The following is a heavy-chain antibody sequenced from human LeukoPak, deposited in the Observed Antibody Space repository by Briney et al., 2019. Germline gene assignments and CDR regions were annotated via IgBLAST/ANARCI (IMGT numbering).Heavy chain of an antibody. J-gene: IGHJ4*02. CDR1: GGSISSYY. Sequence: PSETLSLICTVSGGSISSYYWSWIRQPPGKGLEWIGYIYYSGSTNYNPSLKSRVTISVDTSKNQFSLKLSSVTAADTAVYYCASGNTLKGVDYWGQGTLVSVSS. D-gene: IGHD2/OR15-2a*01. CDR3: ASGNTLKGVDY. CDR2: IYYSGST. V-gene: IGHV4-59*08.